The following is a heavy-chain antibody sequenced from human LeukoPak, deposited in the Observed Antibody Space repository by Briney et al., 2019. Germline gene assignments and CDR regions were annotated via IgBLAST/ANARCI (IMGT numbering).Heavy chain of an antibody. J-gene: IGHJ6*03. V-gene: IGHV1-69*06. CDR1: GGTFSSYA. Sequence: SVKVSCKASGGTFSSYAISWVRQAPGQGLEWMGGIIPIFGTANYAQKFQGRVTITADKSTSTAYMELSSLRSEDTAVYYCASPSSSSSSYYYYYMDVWGKGTTVTVSS. CDR3: ASPSSSSSSYYYYYMDV. CDR2: IIPIFGTA. D-gene: IGHD6-6*01.